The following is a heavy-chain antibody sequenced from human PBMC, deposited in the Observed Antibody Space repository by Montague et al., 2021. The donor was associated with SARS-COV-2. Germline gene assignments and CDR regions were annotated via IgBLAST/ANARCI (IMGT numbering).Heavy chain of an antibody. D-gene: IGHD6-6*01. Sequence: SETLSLTCTAARSSMSHHYWSWIRQPPGKGLEWIGYIYYSGSTNYNPSLKGRVTISVDTSKNQFSLKLSSVTAADTAVYYCARGREYSSSAGFDYWGQGTLVTVSS. CDR2: IYYSGST. CDR1: RSSMSHHY. V-gene: IGHV4-59*11. J-gene: IGHJ4*02. CDR3: ARGREYSSSAGFDY.